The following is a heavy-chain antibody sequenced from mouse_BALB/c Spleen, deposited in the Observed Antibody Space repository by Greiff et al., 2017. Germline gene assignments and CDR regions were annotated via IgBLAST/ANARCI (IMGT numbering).Heavy chain of an antibody. J-gene: IGHJ2*01. CDR1: GYSFTDYN. V-gene: IGHV1S135*01. CDR2: IDPYNGGT. CDR3: ARGDYGYDEDY. Sequence: EVQLQQSGPELVKPGASVKVSCKASGYSFTDYNMYWVKQSHGKSLEWIGYIDPYNGGTSYNQKFKGKATFTADTSSNTAYMQLSSLTSEDSAVYYCARGDYGYDEDYWGQGTTLTVSS. D-gene: IGHD2-2*01.